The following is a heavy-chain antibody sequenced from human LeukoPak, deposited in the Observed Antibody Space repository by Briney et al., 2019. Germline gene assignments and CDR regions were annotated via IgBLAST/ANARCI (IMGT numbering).Heavy chain of an antibody. CDR1: GFTFSSYC. Sequence: AGSLRLSCAVSGFTFSSYCMNWVRQAPGKGLEWVSSISSSSSYIYYADSVTGRFTISRDNAKNALYLQMNSLRAEDTAVYYCARGDWFDPWGQGTLVTVSS. CDR2: ISSSSSYI. V-gene: IGHV3-21*01. CDR3: ARGDWFDP. J-gene: IGHJ5*02.